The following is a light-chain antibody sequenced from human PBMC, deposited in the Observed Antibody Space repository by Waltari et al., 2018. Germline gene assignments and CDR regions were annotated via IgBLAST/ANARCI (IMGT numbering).Light chain of an antibody. J-gene: IGLJ3*02. Sequence: QTVVTQEPSLSVSPGGTVTLTCALSSGSVSSTSYASWYQQTPGQAPRTLVYKINNRSSGVPDRFSGSMRGNKAALTMTGAQAEDESDYYCVLYMGSGIWVFGGGTKLTVL. CDR3: VLYMGSGIWV. CDR2: KIN. CDR1: SGSVSSTSY. V-gene: IGLV8-61*01.